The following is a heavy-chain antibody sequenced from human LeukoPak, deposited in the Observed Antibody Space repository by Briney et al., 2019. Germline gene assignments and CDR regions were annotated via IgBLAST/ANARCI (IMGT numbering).Heavy chain of an antibody. CDR2: INSDGSST. V-gene: IGHV3-74*01. CDR3: ARRYSYGYTDY. J-gene: IGHJ4*02. D-gene: IGHD5-18*01. Sequence: GGSLRLSCAASGFTFSSYGMHWVRQAPGKGLVWVSRINSDGSSTSYADSVKGRYTISRDNAKNTLYLQMNSLRAEDTAVYYCARRYSYGYTDYWGQGTLVTVSS. CDR1: GFTFSSYG.